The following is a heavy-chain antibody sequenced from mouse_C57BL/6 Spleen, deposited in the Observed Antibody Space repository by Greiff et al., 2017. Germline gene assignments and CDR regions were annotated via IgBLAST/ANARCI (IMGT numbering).Heavy chain of an antibody. D-gene: IGHD1-1*01. CDR2: IDPSDSDT. CDR3: ARGVLRFYFDY. V-gene: IGHV1-52*01. CDR1: GYTFTSYW. Sequence: QVQLQQPGAELVRPGSSLKLSCKASGYTFTSYWMPWVKQTPIQGLEWIGNIDPSDSDTHYPQKFKVKATLTIDKSSSTAYMQLSSLTSEDDAVYYCARGVLRFYFDYWGQGTTLTVSS. J-gene: IGHJ2*01.